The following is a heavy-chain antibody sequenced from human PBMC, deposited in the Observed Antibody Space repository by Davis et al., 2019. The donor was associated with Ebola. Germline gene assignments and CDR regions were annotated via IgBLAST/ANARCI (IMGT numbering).Heavy chain of an antibody. D-gene: IGHD5-24*01. CDR1: GFTFTDYW. CDR3: ARDRGWLQHDY. Sequence: GESLKISCAASGFTFTDYWMTWVRQAPGKGLEWVAFIKQDGSVKSYVDSVKGRFTISRDNAKNSLDLQMNSLRAEDTATYYCARDRGWLQHDYWGQGTLVTVSS. J-gene: IGHJ4*02. CDR2: IKQDGSVK. V-gene: IGHV3-7*01.